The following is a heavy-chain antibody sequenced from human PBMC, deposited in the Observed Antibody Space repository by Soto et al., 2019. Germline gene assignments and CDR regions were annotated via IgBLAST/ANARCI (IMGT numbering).Heavy chain of an antibody. CDR1: GDRFMSYG. V-gene: IGHV1-18*01. CDR2: ISPYNDHT. D-gene: IGHD3-16*01. J-gene: IGHJ6*02. CDR3: ARGGYYDNSWGKLSHYGLDV. Sequence: GTSVKLSCEACGDRFMSYGIAWVRQAPKQGFEWMGWISPYNDHTVYAQKFQGRVTMTADTSTRTVYMNLRGLKSDDTAVYYCARGGYYDNSWGKLSHYGLDVWGQGTSVTVSS.